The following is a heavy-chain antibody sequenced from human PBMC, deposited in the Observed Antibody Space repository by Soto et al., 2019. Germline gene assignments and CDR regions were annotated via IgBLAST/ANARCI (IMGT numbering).Heavy chain of an antibody. CDR1: GFTFHYYA. CDR2: ISGLAGET. J-gene: IGHJ4*02. V-gene: IGHV3-23*01. D-gene: IGHD1-1*01. Sequence: EVQLLDSGGGLVQPGGSLRLSCAASGFTFHYYAMTWVRQAPGKGLKWVSAISGLAGETYYADSVKGRFAISRDNSKKTVFLQMDSLRAEYTAVYFCAEGNLERRYDAETAYDYWGQGTLVTVSS. CDR3: AEGNLERRYDAETAYDY.